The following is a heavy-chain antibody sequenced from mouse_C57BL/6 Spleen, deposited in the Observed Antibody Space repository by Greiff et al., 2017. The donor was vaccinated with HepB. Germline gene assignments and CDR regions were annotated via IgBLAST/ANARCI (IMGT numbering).Heavy chain of an antibody. V-gene: IGHV1-69*01. CDR2: IDPSDSYT. CDR3: ARGLGAMDY. Sequence: VQLQQPGAELVMPGASVKLSCKASGYTFTSYWMHWVKQRPGQGLEWIGEIDPSDSYTNYNQKFKGKSTLTVDKSSSTAYMQLSSLTSEDSAVYCCARGLGAMDYWGQGTSVTVSS. J-gene: IGHJ4*01. D-gene: IGHD3-3*01. CDR1: GYTFTSYW.